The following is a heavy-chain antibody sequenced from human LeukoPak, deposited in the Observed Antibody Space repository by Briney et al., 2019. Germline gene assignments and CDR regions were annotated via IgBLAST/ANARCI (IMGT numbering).Heavy chain of an antibody. CDR2: IKEDGTEK. CDR3: VCLGLGGLSLD. V-gene: IGHV3-7*01. J-gene: IGHJ4*02. Sequence: GGSLRLSCTASGFSFSSYWMAWVRQAPGKRLEWVASIKEDGTEKYYVDSVKGRFTISRDNAKNSLYLQMNSLRVEDTAVYYCVCLGLGGLSLDWGQGTLVTVSS. D-gene: IGHD3-16*01. CDR1: GFSFSSYW.